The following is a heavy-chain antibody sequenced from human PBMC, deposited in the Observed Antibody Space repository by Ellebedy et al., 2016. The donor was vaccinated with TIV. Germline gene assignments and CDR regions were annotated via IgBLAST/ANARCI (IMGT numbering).Heavy chain of an antibody. J-gene: IGHJ6*03. Sequence: GSLRLXXTVSGGSVSRYFWSWIRWPAGKGLEWIGRIFTSGSFNYNPSLMSRITMSVVTSKNQISLRLNSVTAADTAVYYCARVHCSITTCDYYYMDVWGKGTTVTVSS. CDR2: IFTSGSF. D-gene: IGHD1-1*01. CDR1: GGSVSRYF. CDR3: ARVHCSITTCDYYYMDV. V-gene: IGHV4-4*07.